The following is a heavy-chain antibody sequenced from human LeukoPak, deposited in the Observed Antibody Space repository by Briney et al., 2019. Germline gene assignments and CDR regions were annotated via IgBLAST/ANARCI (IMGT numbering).Heavy chain of an antibody. CDR2: IYPGDSDT. D-gene: IGHD4-23*01. CDR1: GYSFTSYW. Sequence: GESLKISCKGSGYSFTSYWIGWVRQMPGKGLEWMGIIYPGDSDTRYSPSFQGQVTISADKSISTAYLQWSSLKASDTAMYYCARVQYGGNSGERFDYWGQGTLVTVSS. CDR3: ARVQYGGNSGERFDY. V-gene: IGHV5-51*01. J-gene: IGHJ4*02.